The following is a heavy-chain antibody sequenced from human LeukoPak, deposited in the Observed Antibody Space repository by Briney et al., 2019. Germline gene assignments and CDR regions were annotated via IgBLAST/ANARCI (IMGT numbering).Heavy chain of an antibody. CDR3: ARDGLYCTNGVCSSDI. CDR2: INPSSGGT. Sequence: ASVKVSCKASGYTFTRHYMNWVRQAPGQGLEWMGKINPSSGGTGYAQKFQGRVTMTRDASTSTVYMELTSLRSEDTAVYYCARDGLYCTNGVCSSDIWGQGTLVTVSS. V-gene: IGHV1-46*01. J-gene: IGHJ3*02. D-gene: IGHD2-8*01. CDR1: GYTFTRHY.